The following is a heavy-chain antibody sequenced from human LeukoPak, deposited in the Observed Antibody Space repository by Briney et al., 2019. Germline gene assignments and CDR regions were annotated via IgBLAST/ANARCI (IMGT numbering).Heavy chain of an antibody. CDR1: GGSFSGYY. V-gene: IGHV4-34*01. Sequence: SETLSLTCAVYGGSFSGYYWNWIRQPPGKGMEWVGEINHGGSTNSNPSLRSRVTISVDTSKNQFSLKLSSVTAADTAVYYCARGRSGGWYGEDYYFDYWGEGDLVTVSS. CDR2: INHGGST. J-gene: IGHJ4*02. D-gene: IGHD6-19*01. CDR3: ARGRSGGWYGEDYYFDY.